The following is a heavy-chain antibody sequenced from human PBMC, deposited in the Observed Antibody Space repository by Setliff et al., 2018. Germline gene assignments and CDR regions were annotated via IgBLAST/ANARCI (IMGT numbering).Heavy chain of an antibody. D-gene: IGHD6-6*01. CDR1: GGSFSGYY. CDR2: INHRGST. V-gene: IGHV4-34*01. J-gene: IGHJ4*02. Sequence: SETLSLTCAVYGGSFSGYYWSWIRQSPGRGLEWIGEINHRGSTYYNPSLRSRVTISIDTSRDQFSLKLISMIAADTAVYYCARGRNIAARLLDSWGQGTLVTVSS. CDR3: ARGRNIAARLLDS.